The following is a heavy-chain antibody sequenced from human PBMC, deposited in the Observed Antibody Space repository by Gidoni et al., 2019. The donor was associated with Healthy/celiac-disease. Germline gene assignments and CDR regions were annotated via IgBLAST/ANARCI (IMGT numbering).Heavy chain of an antibody. D-gene: IGHD1-26*01. V-gene: IGHV5-10-1*01. CDR3: ARHPLVGAVNGMDV. CDR1: GSSFTSYW. CDR2: IDPSDSYT. J-gene: IGHJ6*02. Sequence: EVQLVQSGAEVKKPGESLRISCKGSGSSFTSYWISWVRQMPGKGLEWRGGIDPSDSYTNSSPSFQGHVTISADKSISTAYLQWSSLKASDTAMDYCARHPLVGAVNGMDVWGQGTTVTVSS.